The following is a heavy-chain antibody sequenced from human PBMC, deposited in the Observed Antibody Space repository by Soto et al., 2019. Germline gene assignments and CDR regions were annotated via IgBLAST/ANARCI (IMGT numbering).Heavy chain of an antibody. J-gene: IGHJ4*02. V-gene: IGHV1-18*04. Sequence: ASVKVSCKAAGYTFTNYYIHWVRQDPGQGLEWMGWINPSDGNRNFAQKFEDRVTMTTATSTNTVFLELRSLKSDDTAIYYCARDRLRGYDSSGFYSWGQGTMVTVSS. CDR1: GYTFTNYY. CDR3: ARDRLRGYDSSGFYS. D-gene: IGHD3-22*01. CDR2: INPSDGNR.